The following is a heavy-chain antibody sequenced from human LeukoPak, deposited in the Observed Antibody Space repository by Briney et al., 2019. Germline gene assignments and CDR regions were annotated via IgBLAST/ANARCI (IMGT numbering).Heavy chain of an antibody. J-gene: IGHJ4*02. V-gene: IGHV3-7*01. CDR3: ARGRATWDY. D-gene: IGHD1-26*01. CDR1: GFTFSNYL. Sequence: GGSLRLSCGASGFTFSNYLMSWVRQAPGKGLEWVASIKLDGSEKTYVDSAKGRFTISRDNAKGSLYLQMSSLRAEDTAVYFCARGRATWDYWGQGSLVTVSS. CDR2: IKLDGSEK.